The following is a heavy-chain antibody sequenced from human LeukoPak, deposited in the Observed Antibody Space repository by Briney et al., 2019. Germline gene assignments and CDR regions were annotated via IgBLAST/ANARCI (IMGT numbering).Heavy chain of an antibody. D-gene: IGHD1-26*01. CDR1: GFTFSYYW. J-gene: IGHJ5*02. CDR2: INTDGSST. CDR3: ARLVITGRLDP. V-gene: IGHV3-74*01. Sequence: GGSLRLSCTASGFTFSYYWMHWVRQAPGKGPVWVSRINTDGSSTTCADSVKGRFTISRDNAKNTLYLQMNSLRAEDTAVYYCARLVITGRLDPWGQGTLVTVSS.